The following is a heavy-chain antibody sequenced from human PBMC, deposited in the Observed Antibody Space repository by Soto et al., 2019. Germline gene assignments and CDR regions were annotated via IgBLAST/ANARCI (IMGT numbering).Heavy chain of an antibody. Sequence: GGSLRLSCAASGFTFSSYSMNWVRQAPGKGLEWVSYISSSSSTIYYADSVKGRFTISRDNAKNSLYLQMNSLRAEDTAVYYCARPTGGDYVDFDYWGQGTLVTVSS. CDR1: GFTFSSYS. J-gene: IGHJ4*02. D-gene: IGHD4-17*01. CDR2: ISSSSSTI. V-gene: IGHV3-48*01. CDR3: ARPTGGDYVDFDY.